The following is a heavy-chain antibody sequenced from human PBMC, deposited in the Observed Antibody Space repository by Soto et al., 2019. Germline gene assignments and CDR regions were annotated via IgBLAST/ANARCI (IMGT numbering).Heavy chain of an antibody. D-gene: IGHD6-13*01. CDR2: TSSSSGST. J-gene: IGHJ5*02. CDR3: AKDLYSSSWERKYYFDH. Sequence: EVQLLESGGGLVQPGGSLRLSCAASGFIFNSYRMSWVRQAPGKGLQWVASTSSSSGSTDYADSVKGRFTIYRDNSKNTVYLQMNSLRAEDTALYFCAKDLYSSSWERKYYFDHWGQGTRVNVSS. CDR1: GFIFNSYR. V-gene: IGHV3-23*01.